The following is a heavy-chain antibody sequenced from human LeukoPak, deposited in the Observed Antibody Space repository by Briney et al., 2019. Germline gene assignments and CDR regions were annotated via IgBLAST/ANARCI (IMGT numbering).Heavy chain of an antibody. CDR3: ANDPTYYDFWSASDY. D-gene: IGHD3-3*01. J-gene: IGHJ4*02. Sequence: GGSLRLSCAASGFTFSSYAMSWVRQAPGKGLEWVSAISGSGGSTYYADSVKGRFTISRDNSKNTLHLQMNSLRAEDTAVYYCANDPTYYDFWSASDYWGQGTLVTVSS. CDR1: GFTFSSYA. CDR2: ISGSGGST. V-gene: IGHV3-23*01.